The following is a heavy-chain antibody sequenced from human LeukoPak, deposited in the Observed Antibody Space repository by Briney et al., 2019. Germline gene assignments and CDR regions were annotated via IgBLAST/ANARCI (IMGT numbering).Heavy chain of an antibody. CDR2: FAGSDTTK. D-gene: IGHD3-22*01. CDR3: TTLGYHLDS. Sequence: PGGSLRLSCAASGFDFGAYEMNWVRKATGRRVEWVAYFAGSDTTKYYADSVRGRFTISRDNAKNSLYLQMNSLRAEDTALYYCTTLGYHLDSWGQGTLVTVSS. J-gene: IGHJ4*02. CDR1: GFDFGAYE. V-gene: IGHV3-48*03.